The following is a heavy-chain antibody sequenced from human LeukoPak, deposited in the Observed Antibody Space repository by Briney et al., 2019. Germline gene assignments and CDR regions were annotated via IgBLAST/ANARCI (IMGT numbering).Heavy chain of an antibody. CDR1: GYTFTSYA. CDR3: ARDPWTMIVPMDV. Sequence: ASVKVSCKASGYTFTSYAMHWVRQAPGQRLEWMGRINAGNGNTKYSQKFQGRVTITRDASASTAYMELSSLRSEDTAVYYCARDPWTMIVPMDVWGQGTTVTVSS. V-gene: IGHV1-3*01. J-gene: IGHJ6*02. CDR2: INAGNGNT. D-gene: IGHD3-22*01.